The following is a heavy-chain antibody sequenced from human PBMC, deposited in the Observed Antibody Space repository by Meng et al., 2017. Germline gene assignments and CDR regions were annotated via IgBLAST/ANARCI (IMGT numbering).Heavy chain of an antibody. CDR2: INSYSGDT. J-gene: IGHJ5*02. D-gene: IGHD3-22*01. Sequence: GQLGQSGAEVKKPGASVKVFCKASGYIFASYGIHWVRQAPGQGLEWIGWINSYSGDTNYTQTLQGRVTLTKEPSTSTAYMELRSLRSDDTAVYYCAREERGSGDSWGQGTLVTVSS. V-gene: IGHV1-18*01. CDR3: AREERGSGDS. CDR1: GYIFASYG.